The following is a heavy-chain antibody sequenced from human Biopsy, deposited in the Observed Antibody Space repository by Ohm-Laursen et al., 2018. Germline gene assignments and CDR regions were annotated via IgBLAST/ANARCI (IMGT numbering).Heavy chain of an antibody. CDR1: GNTFATYH. CDR2: ISPSGATT. J-gene: IGHJ2*01. CDR3: VREPKTGTAEAWYFDL. Sequence: ASVKVSCKASGNTFATYHIHWARQAPGQGLEWMGVISPSGATTSFSQKFQGRITMTRDTSTGTVYMDLNSLGSEDTAVYYCVREPKTGTAEAWYFDLWGRGSPVTVPS. D-gene: IGHD3-9*01. V-gene: IGHV1-46*01.